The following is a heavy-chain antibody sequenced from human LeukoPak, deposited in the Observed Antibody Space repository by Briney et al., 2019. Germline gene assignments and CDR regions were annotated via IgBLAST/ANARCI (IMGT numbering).Heavy chain of an antibody. D-gene: IGHD5-18*01. CDR2: IRYDGSNK. Sequence: PGGSLRLSCEASGFTFSTYGMHWVRQAPGKGLEWVAFIRYDGSNKYYADSVKGRFTISRENSKITLYVQMNSLRAEDTAVYYCAKDLRGYSYGYSVDYRGQGTLVTVSS. CDR3: AKDLRGYSYGYSVDY. CDR1: GFTFSTYG. V-gene: IGHV3-30*02. J-gene: IGHJ4*02.